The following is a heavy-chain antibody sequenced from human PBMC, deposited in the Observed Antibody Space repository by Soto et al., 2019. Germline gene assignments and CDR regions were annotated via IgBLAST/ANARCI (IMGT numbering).Heavy chain of an antibody. CDR1: GGSISSNDW. CDR2: TFHSGST. Sequence: QVQLQESGPGLVKPSGTLSLTCAVSGGSISSNDWWTWVRQPPGKGLEWIAETFHSGSTNYNPSLKSQVTISVDKSKNQFSLKLSSVTAADTAVYYCARTYHYDSSGYFYYFDYWGQGTLVTVSS. D-gene: IGHD3-22*01. V-gene: IGHV4-4*02. J-gene: IGHJ4*02. CDR3: ARTYHYDSSGYFYYFDY.